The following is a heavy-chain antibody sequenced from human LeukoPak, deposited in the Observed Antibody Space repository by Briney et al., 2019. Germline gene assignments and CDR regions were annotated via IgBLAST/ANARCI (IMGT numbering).Heavy chain of an antibody. CDR2: IKEDGSEK. Sequence: GGSLRLSCAASGITFSRSWMSWVRQAPGKGLEWVAFIKEDGSEKYYVDSVKGRFTISRDNAENSLYLQMNSLRAEDAAVYYCARDRGGRTGLDDWGQGTLVTVSS. V-gene: IGHV3-7*04. CDR1: GITFSRSW. D-gene: IGHD2-15*01. J-gene: IGHJ4*02. CDR3: ARDRGGRTGLDD.